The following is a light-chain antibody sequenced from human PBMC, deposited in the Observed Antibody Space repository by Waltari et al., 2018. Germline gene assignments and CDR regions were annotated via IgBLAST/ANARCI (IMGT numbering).Light chain of an antibody. CDR1: SSNIGAGND. Sequence: QSVLTQPPSVSGAPGQRVTISCTGSSSNIGAGNDVHWYQHLPGTAPKHLIYGNTERPSGDPDRFSGSKSGTSASRAITGLRAGDEGDYYCQSFDSNLNGGVLFGGGTKLTVL. V-gene: IGLV1-40*01. CDR2: GNT. CDR3: QSFDSNLNGGVL. J-gene: IGLJ2*01.